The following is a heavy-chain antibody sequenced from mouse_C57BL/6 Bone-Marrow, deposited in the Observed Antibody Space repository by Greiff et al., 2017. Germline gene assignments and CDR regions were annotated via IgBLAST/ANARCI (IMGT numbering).Heavy chain of an antibody. J-gene: IGHJ1*03. V-gene: IGHV5-9-1*02. CDR3: TRNITKGRSGEWYFDV. D-gene: IGHD1-1*01. CDR2: ISSGGDYI. Sequence: EVLLVESGEGLVKPGGSLKLSCAASGFTFSNYAMPWVRQTPEKRLEWVAYISSGGDYIYYADNVKGRFTFSRDNARNTLYLKVSSLKSEDTAMYYCTRNITKGRSGEWYFDVWGTGTTVTVSS. CDR1: GFTFSNYA.